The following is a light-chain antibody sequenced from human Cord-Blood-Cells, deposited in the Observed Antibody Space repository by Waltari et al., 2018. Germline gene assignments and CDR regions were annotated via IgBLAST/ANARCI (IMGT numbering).Light chain of an antibody. CDR2: AAS. V-gene: IGKV1-39*01. CDR3: QQSYSTPRIT. CDR1: QSISSY. J-gene: IGKJ5*01. Sequence: DLQLTQSPSSLSASVGDRVTITCRPSQSISSYLNWYQQKPGKAPKLLIYAASSLQSGVPSRFSGSGSGTDFTLTISSLQPEDFATYYCQQSYSTPRITFGQGTRLEIK.